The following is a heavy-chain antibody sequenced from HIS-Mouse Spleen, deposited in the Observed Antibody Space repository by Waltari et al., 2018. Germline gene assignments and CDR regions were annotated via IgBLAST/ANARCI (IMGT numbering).Heavy chain of an antibody. CDR1: GGSFSGYY. CDR3: ARGKGSSSWYYFDY. D-gene: IGHD6-13*01. Sequence: QVQLQQWGAGLLKPSETLSLTCAFYGGSFSGYYWSWIRPRPGKGLEWIGEINHSGSTNYNPSLKSRVTISVDTSKNQFSLKLSSVTAADTAVYYCARGKGSSSWYYFDYWGQGTLVTVSS. J-gene: IGHJ4*02. V-gene: IGHV4-34*01. CDR2: INHSGST.